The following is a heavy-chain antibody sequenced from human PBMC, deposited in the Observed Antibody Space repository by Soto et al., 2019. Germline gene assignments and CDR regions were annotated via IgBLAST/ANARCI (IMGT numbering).Heavy chain of an antibody. D-gene: IGHD3-10*01. J-gene: IGHJ6*02. CDR2: IIPIFGTA. CDR3: ARESDGSGSYNYVMDV. Sequence: QVQLVQSGAEVKKPGSSVKVSCKASGGTFSSYAISWLRQAPGQGLEWLGGIIPIFGTANYAQKFQGRVTITTDESTSKAYMKLSSLRSEDTAVYYCARESDGSGSYNYVMDVSGQGTTVTVSS. V-gene: IGHV1-69*01. CDR1: GGTFSSYA.